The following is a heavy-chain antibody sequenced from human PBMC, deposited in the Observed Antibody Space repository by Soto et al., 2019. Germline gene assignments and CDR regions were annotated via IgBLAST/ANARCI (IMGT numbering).Heavy chain of an antibody. V-gene: IGHV1-69*08. CDR2: IIPILGIA. CDR3: ARDRIAAAGTPDY. J-gene: IGHJ4*02. D-gene: IGHD6-13*01. Sequence: QVQLVQSGAEVQKPGSSVKVSCKASGGTFSSYTISWVRQAPGQGLEWMGRIIPILGIANYAQKFQGRVTITADKSTSTAYMELSSLRSEDTAVYYCARDRIAAAGTPDYWGQGTLVTVSS. CDR1: GGTFSSYT.